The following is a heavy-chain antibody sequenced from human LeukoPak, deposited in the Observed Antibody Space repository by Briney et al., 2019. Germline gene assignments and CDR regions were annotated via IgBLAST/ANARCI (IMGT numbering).Heavy chain of an antibody. Sequence: GGSLRLSCAASGFTFSSYGMHWVRQAPGKGLEWVAVISYDGSNKYYADSVKGRFTISRDNSKNTLYLQMNSLRAEDMAVYYCANQGSSSWYVLFDYWGQGTLVAVSS. V-gene: IGHV3-30*18. CDR3: ANQGSSSWYVLFDY. J-gene: IGHJ4*02. CDR1: GFTFSSYG. CDR2: ISYDGSNK. D-gene: IGHD6-13*01.